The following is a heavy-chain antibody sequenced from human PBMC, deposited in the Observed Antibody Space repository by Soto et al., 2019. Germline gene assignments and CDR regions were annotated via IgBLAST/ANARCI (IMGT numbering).Heavy chain of an antibody. CDR3: TTDEYYYGSGSTNYYYYYMDV. J-gene: IGHJ6*03. CDR1: GFTFSNAW. CDR2: IKSKTDGGTT. D-gene: IGHD3-10*01. Sequence: GGSLRLSCAASGFTFSNAWMSWVRQAPGKGLEWVGRIKSKTDGGTTDYAAPVKGRFTISRDDSKNTLYLQMNSLKTEDTAVYYCTTDEYYYGSGSTNYYYYYMDVWGKGTTVTVSS. V-gene: IGHV3-15*01.